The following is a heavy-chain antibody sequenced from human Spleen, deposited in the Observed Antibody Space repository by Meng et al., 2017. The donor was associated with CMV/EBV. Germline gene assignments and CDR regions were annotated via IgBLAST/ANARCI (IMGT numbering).Heavy chain of an antibody. J-gene: IGHJ4*02. Sequence: SETLSLTCAVYGGSFSGYYWSWIRQPPGKGLEWIGEINHSGSTNYNPSLKSRVTISVDTSKNQFSLKLSSVTAADTAVYYCARVRQWLRLVGDYWGQGTLVTVSS. V-gene: IGHV4-34*01. D-gene: IGHD5-12*01. CDR1: GGSFSGYY. CDR3: ARVRQWLRLVGDY. CDR2: INHSGST.